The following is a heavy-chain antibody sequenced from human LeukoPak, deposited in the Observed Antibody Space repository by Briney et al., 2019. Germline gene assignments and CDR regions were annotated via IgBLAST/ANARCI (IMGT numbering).Heavy chain of an antibody. Sequence: SVKVSCKASGGTFSSYAISWVRQAPGQGLEWVGRIIPILGIAHYAQKFQGRVTITADKSTSTAYMELSSLRSEDTAVYYCARVDYYDSSGYYYGDAFDIWGQGTMVTVSS. V-gene: IGHV1-69*04. CDR3: ARVDYYDSSGYYYGDAFDI. J-gene: IGHJ3*02. D-gene: IGHD3-22*01. CDR1: GGTFSSYA. CDR2: IIPILGIA.